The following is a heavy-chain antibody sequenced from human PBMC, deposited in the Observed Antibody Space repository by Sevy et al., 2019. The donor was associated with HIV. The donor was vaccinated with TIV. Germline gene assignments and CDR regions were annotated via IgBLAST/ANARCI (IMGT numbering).Heavy chain of an antibody. J-gene: IGHJ4*02. Sequence: GGSLRLSCAASGFTFSTYNINWVRQAPGKGLEWVSYIGSSSGTIYYADSVKGRFTISRDNAKNSLYLQMNSLRAEDTAVYYCARTLCSGGSCYTFDYWGQGILVTVSS. D-gene: IGHD2-15*01. CDR3: ARTLCSGGSCYTFDY. V-gene: IGHV3-48*01. CDR1: GFTFSTYN. CDR2: IGSSSGTI.